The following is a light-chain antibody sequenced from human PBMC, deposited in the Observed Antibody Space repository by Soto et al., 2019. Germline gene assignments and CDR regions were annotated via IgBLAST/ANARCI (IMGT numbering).Light chain of an antibody. CDR1: QSVTRN. CDR3: QQYYNWPPWT. V-gene: IGKV3-15*01. J-gene: IGKJ1*01. CDR2: GAS. Sequence: EIVMTQSPATLSVSPGERATLSCRASQSVTRNLAWYQQKPGQAPRLLIYGASTRASSIPARFSGSGSGTEFTLTISSLQSEDSAVYYCQQYYNWPPWTFGQGTKVEIK.